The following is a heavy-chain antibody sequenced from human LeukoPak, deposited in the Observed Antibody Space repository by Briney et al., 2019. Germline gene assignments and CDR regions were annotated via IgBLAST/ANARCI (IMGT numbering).Heavy chain of an antibody. CDR3: ARARSGYDWVY. CDR2: IIPIFGTA. D-gene: IGHD5-12*01. CDR1: GYTFTGYY. J-gene: IGHJ4*02. V-gene: IGHV1-69*05. Sequence: SVKVSCKASGYTFTGYYMHWVRQAPGQGLEWMGGIIPIFGTANYAQKFQGRVTITTDESTSTAYMELSSLRSEDTAVYYCARARSGYDWVYWGQGTLVTVSS.